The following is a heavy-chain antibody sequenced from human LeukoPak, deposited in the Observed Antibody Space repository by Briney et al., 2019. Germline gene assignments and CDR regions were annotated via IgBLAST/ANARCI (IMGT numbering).Heavy chain of an antibody. J-gene: IGHJ4*02. CDR3: ASGGTLDYDFWSGPGFGY. D-gene: IGHD3-3*01. Sequence: SVKVSCKASGGTFSSYAISWVRQAPGQGLEWMGGIIPIFGTANYAQKFQGRVTITADESTSTAYMELSSLRSEDTAVYYCASGGTLDYDFWSGPGFGYWGQGTLVTVSS. V-gene: IGHV1-69*13. CDR1: GGTFSSYA. CDR2: IIPIFGTA.